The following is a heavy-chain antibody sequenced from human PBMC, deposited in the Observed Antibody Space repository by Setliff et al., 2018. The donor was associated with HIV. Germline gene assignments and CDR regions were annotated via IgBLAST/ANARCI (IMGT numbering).Heavy chain of an antibody. CDR2: IRSKPYGETT. CDR1: GFTFGDYA. D-gene: IGHD2-2*01. V-gene: IGHV3-49*04. CDR3: TRASCTSPACPDDAFDI. Sequence: GGSLRLSCTASGFTFGDYAMTWVRQAPGKGLEWVGFIRSKPYGETTEYAASVKGRFTISRDDSKSIAYLQMNNLKTEDTAVYYCTRASCTSPACPDDAFDIWGQGTMVTVSS. J-gene: IGHJ3*02.